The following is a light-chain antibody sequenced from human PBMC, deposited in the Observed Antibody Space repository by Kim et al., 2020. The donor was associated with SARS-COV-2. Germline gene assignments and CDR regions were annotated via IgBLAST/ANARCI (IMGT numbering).Light chain of an antibody. CDR3: QVWDTGSAHWV. Sequence: SSELTQPPSLSVAPGKTARITCAGNNLRSKSVHWYQQKPGQAPVLVIYYDSDRPSGIPERFSGSNSGNTATLTISRVEAGDEADYYCQVWDTGSAHWVFGGGTQLTVL. CDR2: YDS. V-gene: IGLV3-21*04. J-gene: IGLJ3*02. CDR1: NLRSKS.